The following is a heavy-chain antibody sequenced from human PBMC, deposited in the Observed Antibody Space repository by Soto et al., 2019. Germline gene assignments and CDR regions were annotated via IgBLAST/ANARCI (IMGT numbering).Heavy chain of an antibody. V-gene: IGHV3-74*01. D-gene: IGHD6-19*01. CDR2: INSDGSST. J-gene: IGHJ4*02. Sequence: GGSLRLSCAASGFTFSRYWMHWVRQAPGKGLVWVSRINSDGSSTSYADSVKGRFTISRDNAKDTLYLQMNSLRAEDTAVYYCATSDSSGWYALMAWGQGTLVTVSS. CDR1: GFTFSRYW. CDR3: ATSDSSGWYALMA.